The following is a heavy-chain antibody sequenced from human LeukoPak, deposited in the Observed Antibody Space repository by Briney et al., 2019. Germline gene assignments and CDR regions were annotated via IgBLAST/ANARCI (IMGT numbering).Heavy chain of an antibody. V-gene: IGHV3-30*02. CDR1: GFTFSSYG. CDR3: AKEGDYYGSGSYRDGFDI. CDR2: IRYDGSNK. D-gene: IGHD3-10*01. J-gene: IGHJ3*02. Sequence: GGSLRLSCAASGFTFSSYGMHWVRQAPGKGLKWVAFIRYDGSNKYYADSVKGRFTISRDNSKNTLYLQMNSLRAEDTAVYYCAKEGDYYGSGSYRDGFDIWGQGTRATVSS.